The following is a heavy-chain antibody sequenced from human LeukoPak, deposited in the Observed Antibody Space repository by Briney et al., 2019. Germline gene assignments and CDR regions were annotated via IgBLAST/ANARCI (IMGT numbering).Heavy chain of an antibody. V-gene: IGHV4-59*08. CDR1: GGSISSFY. CDR2: IYYTGST. Sequence: PSETLSLTCTVSGGSISSFYWSRIRQPPGKGLEWIGYIYYTGSTNYNPSLKSRLTISVDASKNQFSLKLSSVTATDTAVYYCASLSTVTQGYFDSWGQGTLVTVSS. CDR3: ASLSTVTQGYFDS. D-gene: IGHD4-17*01. J-gene: IGHJ4*02.